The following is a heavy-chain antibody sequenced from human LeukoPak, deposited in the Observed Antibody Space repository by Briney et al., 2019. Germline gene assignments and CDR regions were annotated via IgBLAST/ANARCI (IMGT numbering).Heavy chain of an antibody. V-gene: IGHV4-59*01. CDR3: ARGYDTPPYYYGMDV. D-gene: IGHD3-22*01. CDR1: GVSISSYY. Sequence: SETLSLTCTVSGVSISSYYWGWIRQPPGKGLEWIGYIYYSGSTNYNPSLKSRVTISVDTSKNQFSLKLSSVTAADTAVYYCARGYDTPPYYYGMDVWGQGTTVTVSS. J-gene: IGHJ6*02. CDR2: IYYSGST.